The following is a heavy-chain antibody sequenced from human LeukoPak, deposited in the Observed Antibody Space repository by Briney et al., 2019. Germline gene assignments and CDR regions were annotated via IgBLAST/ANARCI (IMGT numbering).Heavy chain of an antibody. V-gene: IGHV4-59*12. CDR1: GGSISSYY. D-gene: IGHD6-13*01. CDR2: IYYSGST. J-gene: IGHJ4*02. CDR3: ARISSSWYKSFDY. Sequence: SETLSLTCTVSGGSISSYYWSWIRQPPGKGLEWIGYIYYSGSTNYNPSLKSRVTISVDTSKNQFSLKLSSVTAADTAVYYCARISSSWYKSFDYWGQGTLVTVSS.